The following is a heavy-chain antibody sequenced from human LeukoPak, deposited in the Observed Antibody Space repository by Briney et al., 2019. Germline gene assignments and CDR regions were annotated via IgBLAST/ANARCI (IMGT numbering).Heavy chain of an antibody. D-gene: IGHD3-10*01. CDR3: ARDLSSGRYYYGSGVWFDP. J-gene: IGHJ5*02. CDR1: GGSISSSSYY. CDR2: IYYSGST. V-gene: IGHV4-39*07. Sequence: SETLSLTCTVSGGSISSSSYYWGWIRQPPGKGLGWIGSIYYSGSTYYNPSLKSRVTISVDTSKNQFSLKLSSVTAADTAVYYCARDLSSGRYYYGSGVWFDPWGQGTLVTVSS.